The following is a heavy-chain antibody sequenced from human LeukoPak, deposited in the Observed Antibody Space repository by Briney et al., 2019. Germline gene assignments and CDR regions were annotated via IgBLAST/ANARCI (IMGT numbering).Heavy chain of an antibody. Sequence: ASVKVSCKASGYIFSDYYIHWVRQAPGQGLEWMGWINPNSGDTNYAQRFQGRVTMTRDTPINTAYMELSGLTSDDTAGCSFARPAYYYGAGSWSYWGQGRLVTV. J-gene: IGHJ4*02. CDR2: INPNSGDT. CDR3: ARPAYYYGAGSWSY. D-gene: IGHD3-10*01. V-gene: IGHV1-2*02. CDR1: GYIFSDYY.